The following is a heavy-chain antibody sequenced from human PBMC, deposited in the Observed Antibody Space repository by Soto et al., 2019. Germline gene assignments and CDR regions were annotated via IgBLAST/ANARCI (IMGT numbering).Heavy chain of an antibody. CDR3: ARVEITSQNDKGPSYYYYGMDV. J-gene: IGHJ6*02. CDR2: IYYSGST. Sequence: PSETLSLTCTVSGGSVSSGSYYWSWIRQPPGKGLEWIGYIYYSGSTNYNPSLKSRVTISVDTSKNQFSLKLSSVTAADTAVYYCARVEITSQNDKGPSYYYYGMDVWGQGTTVTVSS. CDR1: GGSVSSGSYY. D-gene: IGHD3-22*01. V-gene: IGHV4-61*01.